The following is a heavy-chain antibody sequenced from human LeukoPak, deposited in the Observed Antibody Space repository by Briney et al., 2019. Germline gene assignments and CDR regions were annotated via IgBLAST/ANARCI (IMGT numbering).Heavy chain of an antibody. Sequence: GRSLRLSCAAPGFTFSSYGMHWVRQAPGKGLEWVAVISYDGSNKYYADSVKGRFTISRDNSKNTLYLQMNSLRAEDTAVYYCAKGRSFEGYCSSTSCYLGFDYWGQGTLVTVSS. CDR2: ISYDGSNK. J-gene: IGHJ4*02. D-gene: IGHD2-2*01. CDR1: GFTFSSYG. CDR3: AKGRSFEGYCSSTSCYLGFDY. V-gene: IGHV3-30*18.